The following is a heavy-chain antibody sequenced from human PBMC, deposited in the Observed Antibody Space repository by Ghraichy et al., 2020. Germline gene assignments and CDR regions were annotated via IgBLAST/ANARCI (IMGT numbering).Heavy chain of an antibody. CDR3: ARVIASPEPPDMITFGGVIVHDAFDI. Sequence: SETLSLTCAVYGGSFSGYYWSWIRQPPGKGLEWIGEINHSGSTNYNPSLKSRVTISVDTSKNQFSLKLSSVTAADTAVYYCARVIASPEPPDMITFGGVIVHDAFDIWGQGTMVTVSS. J-gene: IGHJ3*02. CDR1: GGSFSGYY. D-gene: IGHD3-16*02. V-gene: IGHV4-34*01. CDR2: INHSGST.